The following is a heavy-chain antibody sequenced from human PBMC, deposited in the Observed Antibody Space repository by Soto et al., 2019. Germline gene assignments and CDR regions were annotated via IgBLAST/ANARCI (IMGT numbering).Heavy chain of an antibody. CDR1: GGSISSYY. Sequence: SETLSLTCTVSGGSISSYYWSWIRQPPGKGLEWIGYIYYSGSTNYNPSLKSRVTISVDTSKNQFSLKLSSVTAADTAVYYCARAAHSSSWYRWWFDPWGQGTPVTVSS. CDR3: ARAAHSSSWYRWWFDP. CDR2: IYYSGST. J-gene: IGHJ5*02. D-gene: IGHD6-13*01. V-gene: IGHV4-59*01.